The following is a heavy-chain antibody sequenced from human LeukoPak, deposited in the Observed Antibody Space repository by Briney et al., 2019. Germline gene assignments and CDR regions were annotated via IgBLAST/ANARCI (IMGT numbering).Heavy chain of an antibody. J-gene: IGHJ5*02. V-gene: IGHV1-2*02. D-gene: IGHD2-21*02. CDR1: GYTFTGYY. CDR3: ARDRGDGLDP. CDR2: INPNSGDT. Sequence: ASVRVSCKASGYTFTGYYMHWVRQAPGQGLEWMGWINPNSGDTHYAQTFQGRVTMTSDTPISTAYMDLSGLKSDDTAVYYCARDRGDGLDPWGQGNLVTVSS.